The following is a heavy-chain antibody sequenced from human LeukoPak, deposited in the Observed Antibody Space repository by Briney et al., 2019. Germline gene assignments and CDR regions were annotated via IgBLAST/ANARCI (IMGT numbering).Heavy chain of an antibody. CDR3: ARGYSSGWRGPYGMDV. J-gene: IGHJ6*02. Sequence: GGSLRLSCAASGFTFSSYWMHWVRQAPGKGLVWVSRINTDGSSTSYADSVKGRFTIPRDNAKNTLYLQMNSLRAEDTAVYYCARGYSSGWRGPYGMDVWGQGTTVTVSS. CDR2: INTDGSST. V-gene: IGHV3-74*01. D-gene: IGHD6-19*01. CDR1: GFTFSSYW.